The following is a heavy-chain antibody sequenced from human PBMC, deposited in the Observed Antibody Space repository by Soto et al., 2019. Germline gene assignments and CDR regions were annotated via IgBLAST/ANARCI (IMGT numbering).Heavy chain of an antibody. V-gene: IGHV3-21*01. CDR3: AREGALKPFSS. CDR2: ISGTGVYI. J-gene: IGHJ5*02. CDR1: GFTFGNYN. Sequence: PGGSLRLSCVASGFTFGNYNMNWVRQAPGKGLEWVSHISGTGVYIHYADAVKGRFTISRDNAKSSVYLQMNSLRAEDTAVYYCAREGALKPFSSWGQGALVTVSS.